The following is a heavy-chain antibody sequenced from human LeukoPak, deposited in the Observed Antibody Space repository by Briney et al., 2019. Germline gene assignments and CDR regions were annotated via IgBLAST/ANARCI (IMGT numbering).Heavy chain of an antibody. Sequence: GGSLRLSCAASGFTFSSYAMSWVRQAPRKGLEWVSAISGSGGSTYYADSVKGRFTISRDNSKNTLYLQMNSLRAEDTAVYYCAKDTWTYGSGSYNDYWGQGTLVTVSS. D-gene: IGHD3-10*01. J-gene: IGHJ4*02. CDR1: GFTFSSYA. CDR3: AKDTWTYGSGSYNDY. CDR2: ISGSGGST. V-gene: IGHV3-23*01.